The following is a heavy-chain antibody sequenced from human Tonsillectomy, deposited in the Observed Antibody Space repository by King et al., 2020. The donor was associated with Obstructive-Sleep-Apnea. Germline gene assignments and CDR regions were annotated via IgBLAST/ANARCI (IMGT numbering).Heavy chain of an antibody. CDR3: ARASLWFGELLSYFDY. Sequence: VQLVESGGGVVQPGRSLRLSCAASGFTFSSYAMHWVRQAPGKGLEWVAVISYDGSNKYYADSVKGRFTISRDNSKNTLYLQMNSLRAEDTAVYYCARASLWFGELLSYFDYWGQGTLVTVSS. V-gene: IGHV3-30-3*01. D-gene: IGHD3-10*01. CDR2: ISYDGSNK. CDR1: GFTFSSYA. J-gene: IGHJ4*02.